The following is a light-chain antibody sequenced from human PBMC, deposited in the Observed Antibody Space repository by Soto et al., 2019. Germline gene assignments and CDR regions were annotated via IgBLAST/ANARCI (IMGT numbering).Light chain of an antibody. CDR1: QSVNSY. Sequence: EIVLTQSPATLSLSPGERATLSCRASQSVNSYLAWYQQKPGQVPRLLIFDTSNRATDIPARFSGSGSGTDFTLTISSLEPEDFAVYYCQQRNNWPSDTFGQGTKLEIK. CDR3: QQRNNWPSDT. J-gene: IGKJ2*01. V-gene: IGKV3-11*01. CDR2: DTS.